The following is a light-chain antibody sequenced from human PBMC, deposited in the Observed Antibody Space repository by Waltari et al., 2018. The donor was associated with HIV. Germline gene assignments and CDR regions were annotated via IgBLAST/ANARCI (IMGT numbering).Light chain of an antibody. CDR2: KAS. V-gene: IGKV1-5*03. Sequence: DLQMTQSPSTLSASVGDRVTITCRASQSISSWLAWYQQKPGKAPKLLIYKASSLESGVPSRFSGSGSGTEFTLTITSLQPDDFATYYCQQYKSYCTFGQGTKVEIK. CDR1: QSISSW. J-gene: IGKJ2*01. CDR3: QQYKSYCT.